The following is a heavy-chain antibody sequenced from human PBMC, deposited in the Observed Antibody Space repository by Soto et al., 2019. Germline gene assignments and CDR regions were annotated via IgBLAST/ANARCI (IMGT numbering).Heavy chain of an antibody. V-gene: IGHV4-59*01. CDR3: ARGGYYDFWSGYYGRTHYFDY. D-gene: IGHD3-3*01. CDR1: GGSISSYY. Sequence: SETLSLTCTVSGGSISSYYWSWIRQPPGKGLEWIGYIYYSGSTNYNPSLKSRVTISVDTSKNQFSLKLSSVTAADTAVYYCARGGYYDFWSGYYGRTHYFDYWGQGTLVTVSS. J-gene: IGHJ4*02. CDR2: IYYSGST.